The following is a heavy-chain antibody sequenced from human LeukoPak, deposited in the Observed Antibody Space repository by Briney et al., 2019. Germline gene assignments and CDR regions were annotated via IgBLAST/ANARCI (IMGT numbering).Heavy chain of an antibody. CDR3: ARGGTPTFWTGFMDV. Sequence: GGSLRLSCAASGFTVSSNYMSWVRQAPGKGLELVSVLYGAGATYYADSVKGQFIISRHNSNNTMYLQMNSLRAEDTAVYYCARGGTPTFWTGFMDVWGLGTTVTVSS. J-gene: IGHJ6*02. V-gene: IGHV3-53*04. CDR2: LYGAGAT. CDR1: GFTVSSNY. D-gene: IGHD3/OR15-3a*01.